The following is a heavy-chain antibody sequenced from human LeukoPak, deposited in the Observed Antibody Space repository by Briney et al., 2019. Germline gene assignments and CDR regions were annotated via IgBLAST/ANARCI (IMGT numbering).Heavy chain of an antibody. CDR3: ARGIYGDYGLGY. CDR2: IYTSGST. V-gene: IGHV4-4*07. D-gene: IGHD4-17*01. CDR1: GGSISSYY. J-gene: IGHJ4*01. Sequence: PSETLSLTCSVSGGSISSYYWSWIRQPAGKGLEWIGRIYTSGSTNFNPSLKNRVTMSVDTSENGFPLKLSSVTAADTAVYFCARGIYGDYGLGYWGHGTLVTVSS.